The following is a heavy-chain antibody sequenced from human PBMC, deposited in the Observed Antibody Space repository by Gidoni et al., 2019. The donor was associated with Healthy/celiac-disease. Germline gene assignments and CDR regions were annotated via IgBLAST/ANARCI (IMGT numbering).Heavy chain of an antibody. Sequence: QITLKESGPTLVTPTQTLTLTCTFSGFSLSTSGVGVGWIRQHPGKALEWLAPIYWNDDKRYSPSLKSRLTITKDTSKNQVVLTMTNMDPVDTATYYCALYPPGSSWFLNWFDPWGQGTLVTVSS. D-gene: IGHD6-13*01. CDR3: ALYPPGSSWFLNWFDP. CDR1: GFSLSTSGVG. V-gene: IGHV2-5*01. CDR2: IYWNDDK. J-gene: IGHJ5*02.